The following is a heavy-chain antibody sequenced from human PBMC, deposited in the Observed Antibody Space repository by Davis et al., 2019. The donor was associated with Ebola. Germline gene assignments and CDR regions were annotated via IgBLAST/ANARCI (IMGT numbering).Heavy chain of an antibody. CDR3: ASTLYYYDSSGYYFFDY. V-gene: IGHV3-48*04. CDR2: ISSSSTI. D-gene: IGHD3-22*01. CDR1: GFTFSSYS. Sequence: GESLKISCAASGFTFSSYSMNWVRQAPGKGLEWVSYISSSSTIYYADSVKGRFTISRDNAKNSLYLQMNSLRAEDTAVYYCASTLYYYDSSGYYFFDYWGQGTLVTVSS. J-gene: IGHJ4*02.